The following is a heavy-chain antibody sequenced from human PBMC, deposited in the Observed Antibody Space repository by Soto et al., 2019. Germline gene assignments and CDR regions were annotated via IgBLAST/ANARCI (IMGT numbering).Heavy chain of an antibody. J-gene: IGHJ6*02. CDR3: AKDFLRLRALVYYGMDV. D-gene: IGHD5-12*01. CDR1: GFTFSSYG. CDR2: KSYDGSNK. Sequence: TGGSLRLSCAASGFTFSSYGMHWVRQAPGKGLEWVAVKSYDGSNKYYADSVKGRFTISRDNSKNTLYLQMNSLRAEDTAVYYCAKDFLRLRALVYYGMDVWGQGTTVTVSS. V-gene: IGHV3-30*18.